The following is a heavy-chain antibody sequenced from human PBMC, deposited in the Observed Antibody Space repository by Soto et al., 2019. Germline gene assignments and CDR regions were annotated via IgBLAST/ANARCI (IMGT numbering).Heavy chain of an antibody. D-gene: IGHD3-3*01. CDR1: GFTFSSYA. Sequence: GGSLRLSCAASGFTFSSYAMSWVRQAPGKGLEWVSAISGSGGSTYYADSVKGRFTIPRDNSKNTLYLQMNSLRAEDTAVYYCAKDRTIFGVATTFDYWGQGTLVTVSS. V-gene: IGHV3-23*01. J-gene: IGHJ4*02. CDR2: ISGSGGST. CDR3: AKDRTIFGVATTFDY.